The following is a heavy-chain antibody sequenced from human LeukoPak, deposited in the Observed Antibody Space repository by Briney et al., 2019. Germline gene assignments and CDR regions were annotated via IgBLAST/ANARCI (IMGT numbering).Heavy chain of an antibody. D-gene: IGHD4-23*01. Sequence: SETLSLTCTVSGGSISSSSYYWGWIRQPPGKGLEWIGEINHSGSTNYNPSLKSRVTISLDTSKNQLSLRLSSVTAADTAVYFCARAPYGGALDYWGQGTLVTVSS. CDR1: GGSISSSSYY. CDR2: INHSGST. J-gene: IGHJ4*02. CDR3: ARAPYGGALDY. V-gene: IGHV4-39*07.